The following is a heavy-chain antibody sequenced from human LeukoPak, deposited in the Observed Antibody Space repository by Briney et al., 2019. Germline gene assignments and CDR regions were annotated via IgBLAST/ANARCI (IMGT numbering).Heavy chain of an antibody. CDR2: IYYSGTT. Sequence: SETLSLTCTVSGGSISPYYWTWIRQPPGKGLEWIGCIYYSGTTRYNPSLKSRVTISLDTSKNQFSLRLSSVTTADTAVYFCARGISPGYWGQGTQVTVSS. V-gene: IGHV4-59*01. CDR1: GGSISPYY. J-gene: IGHJ4*02. D-gene: IGHD3-3*01. CDR3: ARGISPGY.